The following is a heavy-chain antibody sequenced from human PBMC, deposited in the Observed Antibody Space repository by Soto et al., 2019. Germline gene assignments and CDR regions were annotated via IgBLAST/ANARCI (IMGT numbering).Heavy chain of an antibody. J-gene: IGHJ4*02. V-gene: IGHV4-39*01. CDR1: VGSFRSTNYY. CDR3: ARAEIVGRETHFDY. D-gene: IGHD5-12*01. CDR2: IFYSGTT. Sequence: QLQLQKSGPGLVKPSETLSLTCPVSVGSFRSTNYYWGWTPHPPGKGLGGIGSIFYSGTTYYNPSLKSRVTISVDTSKNQFSLKLSSVTAADTAVFYCARAEIVGRETHFDYWGQGTLVTVSS.